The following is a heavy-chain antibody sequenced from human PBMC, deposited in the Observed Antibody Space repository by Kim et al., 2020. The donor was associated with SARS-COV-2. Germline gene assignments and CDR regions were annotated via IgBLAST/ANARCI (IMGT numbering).Heavy chain of an antibody. Sequence: GGSLRLSCAASGFTFSSYSMNWVRQAPGTGLEWVSSISISSSYIYYADSVKGRFTTSRDNAKNSLYLQMNSLRAEDTAVYYCARGGQFLVWLSRWFYYYDMDIWGQGTTVTVSS. CDR3: ARGGQFLVWLSRWFYYYDMDI. J-gene: IGHJ6*02. CDR2: ISISSSYI. D-gene: IGHD3-3*01. V-gene: IGHV3-21*01. CDR1: GFTFSSYS.